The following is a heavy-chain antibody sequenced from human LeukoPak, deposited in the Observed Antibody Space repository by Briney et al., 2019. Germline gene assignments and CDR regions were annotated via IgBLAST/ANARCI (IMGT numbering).Heavy chain of an antibody. CDR3: ARDLSRTYTVDY. Sequence: PGGSLRLSCAASGFTFSSHATHWVRQAPGKGLEWVAFVSYDGRINSYADFVKGRFTISRDSSKNTLYLQMNTLRREDTAVYFCARDLSRTYTVDYWGRGTLVTVSS. CDR1: GFTFSSHA. J-gene: IGHJ4*02. D-gene: IGHD2-2*02. CDR2: VSYDGRIN. V-gene: IGHV3-30*04.